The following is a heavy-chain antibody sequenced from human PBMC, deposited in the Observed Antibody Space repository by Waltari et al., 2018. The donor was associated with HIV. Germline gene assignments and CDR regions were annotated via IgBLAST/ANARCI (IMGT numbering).Heavy chain of an antibody. V-gene: IGHV3-30*18. Sequence: QVQLVESGGGVVQPGRSLTLSCAASGFIFSSYGMHWVRQAPGMGLELVAFLSYDGTNKHYADFVKGRFTISRDSSKNTLFLQMNSLRAEDTAVYYCAKPRGSGYSRAPYYGMDVWGQGTTVTVSS. CDR3: AKPRGSGYSRAPYYGMDV. J-gene: IGHJ6*02. D-gene: IGHD3-22*01. CDR2: LSYDGTNK. CDR1: GFIFSSYG.